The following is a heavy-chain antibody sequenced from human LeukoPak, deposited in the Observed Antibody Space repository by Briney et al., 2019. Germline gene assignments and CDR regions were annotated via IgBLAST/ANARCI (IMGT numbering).Heavy chain of an antibody. V-gene: IGHV3-23*01. J-gene: IGHJ4*02. CDR1: GFTVSSNY. Sequence: GGSLRLSCAASGFTVSSNYMSWVRQAPGKGLEWVSVISSSGGSTYYADSVKGRFTISRDNSKNTLYLQMNSLRAEDTAVYYCAKRYCTSTSCSLFDYWGQGTLVTVSS. CDR3: AKRYCTSTSCSLFDY. D-gene: IGHD2-2*01. CDR2: ISSSGGST.